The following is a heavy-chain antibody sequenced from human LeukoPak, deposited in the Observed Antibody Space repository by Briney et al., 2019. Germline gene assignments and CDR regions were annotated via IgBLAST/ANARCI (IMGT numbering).Heavy chain of an antibody. V-gene: IGHV4-61*02. D-gene: IGHD6-13*01. J-gene: IGHJ4*02. CDR3: ARRVIAAAGHCYFDY. CDR1: GGSISSGSYY. Sequence: SETLSLTCTVSGGSISSGSYYWSWIRQPAGKGLEWIGRIYTSGSTNYNPSLKSRVTISVDTSKNQFSLKLSSVTAADTAVYYCARRVIAAAGHCYFDYWGQGTLVTVSS. CDR2: IYTSGST.